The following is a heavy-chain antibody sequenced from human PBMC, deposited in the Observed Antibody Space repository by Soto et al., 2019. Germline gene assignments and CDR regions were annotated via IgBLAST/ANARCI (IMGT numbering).Heavy chain of an antibody. Sequence: EVQLVESGGGLVQPGGSLRLSCAASGLTFSSYSMNWVRQAPGKGLEWVSCISSSSSTIYYADSVKGRFTISRDNAKNSLYLQMNSLRDEDMAVYYCARDWDYYDSSGYADAFDIWGHGTMVTVSS. CDR1: GLTFSSYS. CDR2: ISSSSSTI. J-gene: IGHJ3*02. D-gene: IGHD3-22*01. V-gene: IGHV3-48*02. CDR3: ARDWDYYDSSGYADAFDI.